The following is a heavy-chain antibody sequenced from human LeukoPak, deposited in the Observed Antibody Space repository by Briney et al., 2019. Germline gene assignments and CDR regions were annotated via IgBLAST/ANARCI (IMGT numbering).Heavy chain of an antibody. CDR3: ARHSFGYCSSTSCYMPDY. V-gene: IGHV4-39*01. J-gene: IGHJ4*02. CDR1: GGSISSSSYY. Sequence: SETLSLTCTVSGGSISSSSYYWGWIRQPPGKGLEWIGSTYYSGSTYYNPSLKSRVTISVDTSKNQFSLKRSSVTAADTAVYYCARHSFGYCSSTSCYMPDYWGQGTLVTVSS. D-gene: IGHD2-2*03. CDR2: TYYSGST.